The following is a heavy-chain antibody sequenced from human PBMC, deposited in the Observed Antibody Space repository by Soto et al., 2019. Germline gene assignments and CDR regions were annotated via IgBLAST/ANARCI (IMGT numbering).Heavy chain of an antibody. CDR1: GFTFSSYS. J-gene: IGHJ6*02. CDR3: ARDGPPTYDFWSGTYYYYGMDV. D-gene: IGHD3-3*01. CDR2: ISSSSSYI. Sequence: EVQLVESGGGLVKPGGSLRLSCAASGFTFSSYSMNWVRQAPGKGLEWVSSISSSSSYIYYADSVKGRFTISRDNAKNSLYLQMHSLRAEDTAVYYCARDGPPTYDFWSGTYYYYGMDVWGQGTTVTVSS. V-gene: IGHV3-21*01.